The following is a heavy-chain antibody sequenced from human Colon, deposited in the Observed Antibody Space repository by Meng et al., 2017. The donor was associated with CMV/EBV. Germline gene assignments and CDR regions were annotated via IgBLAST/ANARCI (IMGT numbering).Heavy chain of an antibody. CDR1: GYTFTSYD. Sequence: ASVKVSCKASGYTFTSYDINWVRQATGQGLEWMGWMNPNSGNTGYAQKFQGRVTMTRNTSISTAYMELSSLRSEDTAVYYCARGSSLYYYYYYGMDVWGQGTTGTVSS. CDR2: MNPNSGNT. D-gene: IGHD2-2*01. CDR3: ARGSSLYYYYYYGMDV. V-gene: IGHV1-8*01. J-gene: IGHJ6*02.